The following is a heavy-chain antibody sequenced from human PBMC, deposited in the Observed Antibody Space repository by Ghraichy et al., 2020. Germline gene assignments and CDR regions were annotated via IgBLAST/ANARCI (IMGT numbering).Heavy chain of an antibody. CDR2: ISYNVDKK. CDR3: ARLRAFIDY. Sequence: GGSRGRSCVASEFSFTYSAMTWVRQPPGKGLEWVSTISYNVDKKYYADSVKGRFAISRDTSKNMVFLQMNSLRGEDTAIYYCARLRAFIDYWGRGTLVTVSS. J-gene: IGHJ4*02. CDR1: EFSFTYSA. V-gene: IGHV3-23*01. D-gene: IGHD2-21*01.